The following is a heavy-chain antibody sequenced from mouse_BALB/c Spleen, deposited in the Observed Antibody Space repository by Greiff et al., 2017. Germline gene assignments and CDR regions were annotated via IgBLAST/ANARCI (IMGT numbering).Heavy chain of an antibody. J-gene: IGHJ1*01. CDR2: ISYSGST. V-gene: IGHV3-8*02. D-gene: IGHD2-2*01. Sequence: EVKLQESGPSLVKPSPTLSLTCSVTGDSITSGYWNWIRKFPGNKLEYMGYISYSGSTYYNPSLKSRISITRDTSKNQYYLQLNSVTTEDTATYYCARYDGYDYWYFDVWGAGTTVTVSS. CDR1: GDSITSGY. CDR3: ARYDGYDYWYFDV.